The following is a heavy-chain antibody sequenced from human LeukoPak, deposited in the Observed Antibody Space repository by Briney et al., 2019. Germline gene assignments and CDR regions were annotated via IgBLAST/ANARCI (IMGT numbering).Heavy chain of an antibody. V-gene: IGHV1-46*01. CDR2: INPSGGST. D-gene: IGHD3-3*01. J-gene: IGHJ6*02. CDR3: ARGIRFLERSLYYYGMDV. CDR1: GYTFTYYY. Sequence: ASVKVSCKASGYTFTYYYIHWVRQAPGQGLEWMGIINPSGGSTSYAQKFQGRVTMTRDTSTSTVYMELSSLRSEDTAVYYCARGIRFLERSLYYYGMDVWGQGTTVTVSS.